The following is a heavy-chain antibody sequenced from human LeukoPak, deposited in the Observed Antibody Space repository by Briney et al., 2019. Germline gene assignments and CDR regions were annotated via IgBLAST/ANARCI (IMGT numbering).Heavy chain of an antibody. D-gene: IGHD3-9*01. J-gene: IGHJ3*02. CDR1: GFSLSTSGVG. CDR2: IYWNDDK. V-gene: IGHV2-5*01. CDR3: ARIVLRYFDWLLYAFDI. Sequence: KESSPTLVKPTQTLTLTCTFSGFSLSTSGVGVGWFRQPPGKALEWLAPIYWNDDKRNSPSMKSRLTITKDTSKNQVVLRMANMDPVDTATYYCARIVLRYFDWLLYAFDIWGQGTMVTVSS.